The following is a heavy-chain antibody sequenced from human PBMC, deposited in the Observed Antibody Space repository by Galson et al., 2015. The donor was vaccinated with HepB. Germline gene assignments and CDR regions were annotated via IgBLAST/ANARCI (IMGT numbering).Heavy chain of an antibody. V-gene: IGHV1-69*06. CDR2: IIPIFGTA. J-gene: IGHJ5*02. D-gene: IGHD1/OR15-1a*01. Sequence: SVKVSCKASGGTFSSYAISWVRQAPGQGLEWMGGIIPIFGTANYAQKFQGRVTITADKSTSTAYMELSSLRSDDTAVYYCARDSVEHLEPALGPWGQGTLVTVSS. CDR3: ARDSVEHLEPALGP. CDR1: GGTFSSYA.